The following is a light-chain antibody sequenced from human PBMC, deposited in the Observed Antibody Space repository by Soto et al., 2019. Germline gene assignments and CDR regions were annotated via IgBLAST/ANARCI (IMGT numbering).Light chain of an antibody. Sequence: DIQMTQSPSALSASVGDRVTITCRASQGVRSYLAWYQQKPGKAPKLLIYKASTLESGVPSRFSGSGSGTEFTLTITSLQPDDFATYYCQQYNTYSVPTFGQGTRLEIK. CDR1: QGVRSY. V-gene: IGKV1-5*03. J-gene: IGKJ5*01. CDR2: KAS. CDR3: QQYNTYSVPT.